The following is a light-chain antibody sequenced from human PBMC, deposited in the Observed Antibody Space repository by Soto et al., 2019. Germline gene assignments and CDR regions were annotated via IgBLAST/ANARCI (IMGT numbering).Light chain of an antibody. Sequence: DIQMTQSPPSLSASVGDSVTITCRASQSIGNYLNWYQQKPGKAPKVLIYAASRLQSGVPLKFSGSGSGSDFTLTIDSLQPEDFATYFCQQSYNTPFTFGGGTKVDIK. CDR2: AAS. V-gene: IGKV1-39*01. CDR1: QSIGNY. CDR3: QQSYNTPFT. J-gene: IGKJ4*01.